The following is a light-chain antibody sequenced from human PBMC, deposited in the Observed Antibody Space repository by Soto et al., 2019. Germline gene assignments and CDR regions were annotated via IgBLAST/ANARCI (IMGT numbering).Light chain of an antibody. Sequence: QSALTQPASVSGSPGQSITISCTGTSSDVGGYNYVSWYQQHPGKAPKLMIYVVSNRPSGVSNRFSGSKSGNTASLTISGLQAEDEADYYCSSYTSSGTPYLFGTGTKLTVL. CDR1: SSDVGGYNY. J-gene: IGLJ1*01. CDR3: SSYTSSGTPYL. V-gene: IGLV2-14*01. CDR2: VVS.